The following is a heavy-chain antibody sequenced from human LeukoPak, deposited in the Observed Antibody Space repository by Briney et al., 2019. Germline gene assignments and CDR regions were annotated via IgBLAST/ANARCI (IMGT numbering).Heavy chain of an antibody. V-gene: IGHV1-2*02. D-gene: IGHD5-18*01. Sequence: ASVKVSCKASGYTFTGYYMHCVRQAPGQGLEWRGWINPNSGGTNYAQTFQGRVTMTMDTSISTAYMELSRLRSDDTAVYYCARVFVDTAMSNVDYWGQGTLVTVSS. CDR2: INPNSGGT. CDR1: GYTFTGYY. CDR3: ARVFVDTAMSNVDY. J-gene: IGHJ4*02.